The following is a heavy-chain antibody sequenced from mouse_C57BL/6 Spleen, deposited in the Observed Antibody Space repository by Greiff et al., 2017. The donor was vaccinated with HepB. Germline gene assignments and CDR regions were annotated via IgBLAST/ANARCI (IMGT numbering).Heavy chain of an antibody. D-gene: IGHD1-1*01. CDR2: IWSGGST. CDR3: AKWGTTVVAPPYAMDY. V-gene: IGHV2-4*01. CDR1: GFSLTSYG. Sequence: QVQLQQSGPGLVQPSQSLSITCTVSGFSLTSYGVHWVRQPPGKGLEWLGVIWSGGSTDYNAAFISRLSISKDNSKSQVFFKMNSLQADDTAIYYCAKWGTTVVAPPYAMDYWGQGTSVTVSS. J-gene: IGHJ4*01.